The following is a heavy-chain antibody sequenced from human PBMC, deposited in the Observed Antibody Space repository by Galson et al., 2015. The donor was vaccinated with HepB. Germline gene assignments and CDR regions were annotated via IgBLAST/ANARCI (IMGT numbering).Heavy chain of an antibody. Sequence: SETLSLTCAVYGGSFSDYYWSWIRQPPGKGLEWIGEINHSRGTDYSPSLKSRVTISVDTSKNQFSLKLSSVTAADTGVYYCARVRSLGYLDYWGQGTLVTVSS. CDR1: GGSFSDYY. CDR3: ARVRSLGYLDY. D-gene: IGHD2-15*01. V-gene: IGHV4-34*01. J-gene: IGHJ4*02. CDR2: INHSRGT.